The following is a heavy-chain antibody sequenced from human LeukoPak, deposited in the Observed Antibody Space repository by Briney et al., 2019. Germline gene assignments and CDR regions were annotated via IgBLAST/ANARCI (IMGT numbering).Heavy chain of an antibody. V-gene: IGHV4-59*01. CDR3: ARTGSTVTMLYPFDH. CDR1: GGSIRSYY. D-gene: IGHD4-17*01. CDR2: IYYSGST. Sequence: SETLSLTCTVSGGSIRSYYWSWIRQPPGKGLEWIGYIYYSGSTNYNPSLKSRVSIAVDTSKNQFSLKLSSVTAADTAVYYCARTGSTVTMLYPFDHWGQGTLVTVSS. J-gene: IGHJ4*02.